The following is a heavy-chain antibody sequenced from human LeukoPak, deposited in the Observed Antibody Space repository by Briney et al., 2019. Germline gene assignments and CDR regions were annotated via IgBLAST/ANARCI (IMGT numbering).Heavy chain of an antibody. CDR1: GYTLTELS. V-gene: IGHV1-24*01. J-gene: IGHJ4*02. D-gene: IGHD3-22*01. CDR2: FDPEDGET. Sequence: ASVKVSCKVSGYTLTELSMHWVRQAPGKGLDWMGGFDPEDGETLYAQKFQGRVTMTEDTSTDTAYMELSSLRSEDTDVYYCATVRRSSGYYYSLYYFDYWGQGTLVTVSS. CDR3: ATVRRSSGYYYSLYYFDY.